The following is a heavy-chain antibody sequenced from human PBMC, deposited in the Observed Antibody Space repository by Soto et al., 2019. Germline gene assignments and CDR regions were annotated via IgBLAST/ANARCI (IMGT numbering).Heavy chain of an antibody. Sequence: ASVKVSCKASGYTFTGYYMHWVRQAPGQGPEWMGWMNPNSGATDSAQKFQGRVTMTRDTSISTAYMELRRLRSDDTALYYCARAYDSSPFDYWGQGTLVTVSS. CDR3: ARAYDSSPFDY. D-gene: IGHD3-22*01. J-gene: IGHJ4*02. V-gene: IGHV1-2*02. CDR1: GYTFTGYY. CDR2: MNPNSGAT.